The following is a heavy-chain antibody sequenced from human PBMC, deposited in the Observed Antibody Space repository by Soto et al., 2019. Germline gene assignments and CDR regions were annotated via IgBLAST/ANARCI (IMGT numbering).Heavy chain of an antibody. CDR1: GFTFSSYS. D-gene: IGHD3-10*01. J-gene: IGHJ6*03. V-gene: IGHV3-21*01. CDR3: ARVKVGSAQYYYYYMDV. CDR2: ISSSSSYI. Sequence: GGSLRLSCAASGFTFSSYSMNWVRQAPGKGLEWVSSISSSSSYIYYADSVKGRFTISRDNAKNSLYLQMNSLRAEDTAVYYCARVKVGSAQYYYYYMDVWGKGTTVTVSS.